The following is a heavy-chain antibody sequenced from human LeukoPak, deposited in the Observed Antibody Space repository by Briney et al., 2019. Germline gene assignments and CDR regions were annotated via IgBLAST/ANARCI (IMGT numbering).Heavy chain of an antibody. V-gene: IGHV3-74*01. D-gene: IGHD3-3*01. CDR2: INSDGSTT. CDR1: GFTFSSYW. J-gene: IGHJ4*02. Sequence: GSPRLSCAASGFTFSSYWMHWVRQAPGKGLVWVSRINSDGSTTSYADSVKGRFTISRDNAKNTLYLQMNNLRVEDTAVYYCARDWNGYCDYWGQGTLVTVSS. CDR3: ARDWNGYCDY.